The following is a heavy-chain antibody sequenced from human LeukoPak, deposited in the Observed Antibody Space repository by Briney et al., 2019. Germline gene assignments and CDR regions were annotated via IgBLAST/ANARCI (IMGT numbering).Heavy chain of an antibody. CDR2: IPSSGTSI. CDR3: ARQGAFYYGPFDY. Sequence: GGSLRLSCTASGFTFRNYEMNWVRQAPGKGLEWLSYIPSSGTSIYADSVKGRFTISRDNAKNSLSLQMNSLRAEDTAVYYCARQGAFYYGPFDYWGQGTLVTVSS. CDR1: GFTFRNYE. D-gene: IGHD3-10*01. V-gene: IGHV3-48*03. J-gene: IGHJ4*02.